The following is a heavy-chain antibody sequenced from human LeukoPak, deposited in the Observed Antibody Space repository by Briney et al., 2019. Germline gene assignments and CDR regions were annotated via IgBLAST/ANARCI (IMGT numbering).Heavy chain of an antibody. V-gene: IGHV3-23*01. Sequence: PGGSLRLSCGASGFTFSNNGMTWVRQAPGKGMEWVTGISDGGDTTYDAGSVKGRFTVSRDNSKNILYLQMNSLRAEDTAIYYCAKTQGFFDHWGQGSLVTVSS. CDR2: ISDGGDTT. J-gene: IGHJ4*02. CDR1: GFTFSNNG. CDR3: AKTQGFFDH.